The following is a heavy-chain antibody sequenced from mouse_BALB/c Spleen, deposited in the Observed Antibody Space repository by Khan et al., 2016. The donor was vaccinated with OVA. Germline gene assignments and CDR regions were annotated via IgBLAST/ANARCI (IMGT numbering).Heavy chain of an antibody. Sequence: VQLQQSGPELVKPGASVKISCKASGYSFTGYFMHWVMQSHGKSLEWIGRINPHIGETFYNQKFKGKATLTVDESSSTAHMELRSLASDDSAVYFGARIYGSDFDYWGQGTTLTVSS. CDR2: INPHIGET. V-gene: IGHV1-20*02. CDR3: ARIYGSDFDY. CDR1: GYSFTGYF. D-gene: IGHD1-1*01. J-gene: IGHJ2*01.